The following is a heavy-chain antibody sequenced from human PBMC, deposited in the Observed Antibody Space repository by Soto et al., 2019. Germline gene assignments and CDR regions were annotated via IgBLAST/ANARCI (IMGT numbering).Heavy chain of an antibody. V-gene: IGHV4-59*01. J-gene: IGHJ3*01. CDR2: IHYSGAT. Sequence: KPSETLSLTCTVSGGSINGYFWSWIRQPPGKGLEWIGYIHYSGATNLSSSLKSRLDISVDTSENQFSLNLTSVTAADTAVYYCARVLVIARYEASSYDTFDVWGQGTMVTVSS. CDR3: ARVLVIARYEASSYDTFDV. D-gene: IGHD2-21*01. CDR1: GGSINGYF.